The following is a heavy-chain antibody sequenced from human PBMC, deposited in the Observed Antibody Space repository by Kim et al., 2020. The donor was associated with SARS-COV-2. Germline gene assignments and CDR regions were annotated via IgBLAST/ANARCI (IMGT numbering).Heavy chain of an antibody. D-gene: IGHD3-10*01. CDR3: ARRLSNTSGWGSHYCDL. J-gene: IGHJ2*01. CDR2: INHSGRT. V-gene: IGHV4-34*01. Sequence: SETLSLTCAFYCGSFSGYYWSWIRQPPGKGLEWIGEINHSGRTNYNPSLKSRVTISVDTSKNQFSLKLTSVTAADTAVYYCARRLSNTSGWGSHYCDLWG. CDR1: CGSFSGYY.